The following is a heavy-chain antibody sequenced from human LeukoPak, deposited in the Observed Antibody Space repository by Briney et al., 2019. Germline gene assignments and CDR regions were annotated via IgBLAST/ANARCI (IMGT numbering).Heavy chain of an antibody. D-gene: IGHD3-3*01. CDR1: GGSISSYY. CDR3: ARSPGPRITIFD. J-gene: IGHJ4*02. Sequence: PSEALSPTCTVSGGSISSYYWSWIRQPPGKGLEWIGYIYYSGNTNYNPSLKSRVTISVDTSKNQFSLKLSSVTAADTAVYYCARSPGPRITIFDWGQGTLVTVSS. V-gene: IGHV4-59*01. CDR2: IYYSGNT.